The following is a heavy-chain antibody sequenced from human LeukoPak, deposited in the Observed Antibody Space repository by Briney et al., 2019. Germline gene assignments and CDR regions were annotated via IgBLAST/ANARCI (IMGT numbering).Heavy chain of an antibody. V-gene: IGHV1-18*01. D-gene: IGHD1-20*01. J-gene: IGHJ4*02. CDR1: GYTFTSYG. Sequence: ASVKVSCKASGYTFTSYGFTWVRQAPGQGLEWMGWINSYNGNTQYAPKFKGRVTTTIDTSTSTAYMELRSLGSDDTAVYYCAGRGNWTNFDYWGQGTLVIVSS. CDR2: INSYNGNT. CDR3: AGRGNWTNFDY.